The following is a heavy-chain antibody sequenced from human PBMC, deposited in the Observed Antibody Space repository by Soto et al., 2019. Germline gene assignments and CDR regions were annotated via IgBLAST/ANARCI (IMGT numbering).Heavy chain of an antibody. CDR3: AKRKGYCSGGSCYSDAFDI. J-gene: IGHJ3*02. D-gene: IGHD2-15*01. Sequence: GGSLRLSCAASGFTFSSYAMSWVRQAPGKGLEWVSAISGSGGSTYYADSVKGRFTISRDNSKNTLYLQMNSLRAEDTAVYYCAKRKGYCSGGSCYSDAFDIWGQGTMVTVSS. V-gene: IGHV3-23*01. CDR1: GFTFSSYA. CDR2: ISGSGGST.